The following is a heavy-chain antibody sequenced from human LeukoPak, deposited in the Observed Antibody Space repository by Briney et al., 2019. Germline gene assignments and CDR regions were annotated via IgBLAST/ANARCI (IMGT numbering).Heavy chain of an antibody. CDR1: GFTFSSYA. V-gene: IGHV3-30*04. CDR2: ISYDGSKK. CDR3: AKEGDYNYYYGMDV. J-gene: IGHJ6*02. Sequence: PGRSLRLSCAASGFTFSSYAMHWVRQAPGKGLEWVAVISYDGSKKYYVDSVKGRFTISRDNSKNTLYLQMNSLRAEDTAVYYCAKEGDYNYYYGMDVWAKGPRSPSP. D-gene: IGHD3-10*01.